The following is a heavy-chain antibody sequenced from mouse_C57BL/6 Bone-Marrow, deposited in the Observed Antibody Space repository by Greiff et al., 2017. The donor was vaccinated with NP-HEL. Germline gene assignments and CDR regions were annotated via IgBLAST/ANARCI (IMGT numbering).Heavy chain of an antibody. CDR2: ISDGGSYT. CDR1: GFTFSSYA. J-gene: IGHJ2*01. D-gene: IGHD2-3*01. Sequence: EVMLVESGGGLVKPGGSLKLSCAASGFTFSSYAMSWVRQTPEKRLEWVATISDGGSYTYYPDNVKGRFTISRDNAKNNLYLQMSHLKSEDTAMYYCARDRETIYDGYYAYFDYWGQGTTLTVSS. V-gene: IGHV5-4*01. CDR3: ARDRETIYDGYYAYFDY.